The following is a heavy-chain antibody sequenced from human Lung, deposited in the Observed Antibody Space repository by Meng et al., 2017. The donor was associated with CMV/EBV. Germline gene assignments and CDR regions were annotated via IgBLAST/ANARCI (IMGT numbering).Heavy chain of an antibody. V-gene: IGHV3-23*01. J-gene: IGHJ6*02. CDR1: GFTFSGYA. CDR3: AKEIICTSGSCYSSGFRFYYGLDV. Sequence: GESXKISXAASGFTFSGYAMTWVRQAPGKGLEWVAAINNNGDNTYYADSVKGRFTISRDNSKNNLYLQMNSLRSEDTAKYYCAKEIICTSGSCYSSGFRFYYGLDVWGQETTVTVS. D-gene: IGHD2-15*01. CDR2: INNNGDNT.